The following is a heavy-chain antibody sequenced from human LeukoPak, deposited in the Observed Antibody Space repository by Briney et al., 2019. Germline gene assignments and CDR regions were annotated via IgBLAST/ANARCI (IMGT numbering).Heavy chain of an antibody. J-gene: IGHJ4*02. CDR2: IKRKTDGGTT. Sequence: GGSLRLSCAASGFTFSNAWMSWVRQAPGKGLEWVGRIKRKTDGGTTDYAAPVKGRFTISRDDSKNTLYLQVNSLKTEDTAVYYCTSTLVLRGQGTLVTVSS. CDR3: TSTLVL. CDR1: GFTFSNAW. D-gene: IGHD5/OR15-5a*01. V-gene: IGHV3-15*05.